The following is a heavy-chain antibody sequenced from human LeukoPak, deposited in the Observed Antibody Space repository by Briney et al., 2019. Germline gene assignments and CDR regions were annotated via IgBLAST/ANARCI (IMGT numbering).Heavy chain of an antibody. D-gene: IGHD3-3*01. V-gene: IGHV3-21*01. CDR3: ARTFDFWSGYYRAQAFDI. CDR2: ISSSSSYI. J-gene: IGHJ3*02. Sequence: PGGSLRLSCAASGFTFSSYSMNWVRQAPGKGLEWVSSISSSSSYIYYADSVKGRFTISRDNAKNSLYLQMNSLRAEDTAVYYCARTFDFWSGYYRAQAFDIWGQGTMVTVSS. CDR1: GFTFSSYS.